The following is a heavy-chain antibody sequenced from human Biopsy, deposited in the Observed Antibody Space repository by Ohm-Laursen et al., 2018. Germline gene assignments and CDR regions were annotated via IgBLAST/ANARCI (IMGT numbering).Heavy chain of an antibody. CDR2: IYYSVMT. CDR3: ARDSGILNYGNFKYYHYYGMDV. J-gene: IGHJ6*02. V-gene: IGHV4-59*02. CDR1: GDSVTKYY. Sequence: TLSLTCTVSGDSVTKYYWSWIRQPPGKGLEWIGHIYYSVMTNYNPSLQSRVSISVDTSRNLVSLTLSSVTAADTAVYYCARDSGILNYGNFKYYHYYGMDVWGQGTKVTVSS. D-gene: IGHD4-11*01.